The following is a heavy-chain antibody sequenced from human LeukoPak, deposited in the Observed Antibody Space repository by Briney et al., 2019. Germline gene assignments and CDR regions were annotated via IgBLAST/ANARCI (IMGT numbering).Heavy chain of an antibody. V-gene: IGHV4-28*01. CDR2: IYYSGST. CDR3: ARNDYESSGFDF. CDR1: GYSISTSNW. J-gene: IGHJ4*02. Sequence: PSDTLPLTCAGSGYSISTSNWWGWIRQPPGKGLEWIGYIYYSGSTFYDPSLKSRVTRAVDTSNNQFSLKLSSVSAVDSAVYYCARNDYESSGFDFWGQGALVTVSS. D-gene: IGHD3-22*01.